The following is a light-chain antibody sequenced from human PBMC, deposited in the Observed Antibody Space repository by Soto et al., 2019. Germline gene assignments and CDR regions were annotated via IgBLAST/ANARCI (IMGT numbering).Light chain of an antibody. CDR1: QRVSNH. CDR3: HKYNNWPFT. V-gene: IGKV3-15*01. Sequence: MTQSPATLSVSLGDTATLSCRASQRVSNHLAWYQQKPGQAPRLLIYAASTMATGVPFRFSGSGSETDFTLTIRSLQSEDFALYYCHKYNNWPFTFGGGTKVDIK. CDR2: AAS. J-gene: IGKJ4*01.